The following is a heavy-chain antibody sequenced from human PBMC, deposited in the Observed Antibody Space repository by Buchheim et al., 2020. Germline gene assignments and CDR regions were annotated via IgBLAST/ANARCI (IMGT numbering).Heavy chain of an antibody. D-gene: IGHD3-10*01. CDR2: IYPGDSET. CDR3: ARLKDWVRIRGIYYYYGMDV. V-gene: IGHV5-51*01. J-gene: IGHJ6*02. Sequence: EVQLVQSGAEVKKPGESLKISCKGSGYSFTSYWIAWVRQMPGKGLEWMGIIYPGDSETRYSPSFQGQVTISADQSISTASLQWSGLKASDTAMYYCARLKDWVRIRGIYYYYGMDVWGQGTT. CDR1: GYSFTSYW.